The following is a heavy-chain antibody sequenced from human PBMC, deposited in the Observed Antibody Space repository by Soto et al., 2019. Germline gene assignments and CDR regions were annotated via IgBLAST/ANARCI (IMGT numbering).Heavy chain of an antibody. J-gene: IGHJ6*02. V-gene: IGHV3-30*18. Sequence: GWSLRLSCAASGFTFSSYGMHWVRQAPGKGLEWVAVISYDGSNKYYADSVKGRFTISRDNSKNTLYLQMNSLRAEDTAVYYCAKEGIAAAAGAAYYYYGMDVWGQGTTVTVSS. D-gene: IGHD6-13*01. CDR3: AKEGIAAAAGAAYYYYGMDV. CDR2: ISYDGSNK. CDR1: GFTFSSYG.